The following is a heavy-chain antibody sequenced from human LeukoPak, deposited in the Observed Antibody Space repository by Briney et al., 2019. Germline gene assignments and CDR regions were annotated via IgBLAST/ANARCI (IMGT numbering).Heavy chain of an antibody. CDR3: ARQYGSGSFDY. D-gene: IGHD3-10*01. Sequence: GESLKISCRSSGYTFTNYWIGWVRQMPGKGLEWMGIIYPDDSDTRYSPSFQGQVTISADKSINTAYLQWSSLKASDTAMYYCARQYGSGSFDYWGQGTLVTVSS. V-gene: IGHV5-51*01. J-gene: IGHJ4*02. CDR1: GYTFTNYW. CDR2: IYPDDSDT.